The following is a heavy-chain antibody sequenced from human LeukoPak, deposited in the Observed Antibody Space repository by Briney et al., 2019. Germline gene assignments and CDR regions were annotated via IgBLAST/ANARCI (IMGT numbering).Heavy chain of an antibody. J-gene: IGHJ3*02. CDR3: ASTEIRGLLWFGEPEAGAFDI. D-gene: IGHD3-10*01. V-gene: IGHV4-59*12. CDR2: IYYSGST. CDR1: GGSISSYY. Sequence: SETLSLTCTVSGGSISSYYWSWIRQPPGKGLEWIGYIYYSGSTNYNPSLKSRVTISVDTSKNQFSLKLSSVTAADTAVYYCASTEIRGLLWFGEPEAGAFDIWGQGTMVTVSS.